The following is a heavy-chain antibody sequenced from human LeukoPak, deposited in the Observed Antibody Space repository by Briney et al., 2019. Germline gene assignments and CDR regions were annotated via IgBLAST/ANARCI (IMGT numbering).Heavy chain of an antibody. J-gene: IGHJ4*02. V-gene: IGHV3-30-3*01. CDR3: ARDGSSSSLDFDY. Sequence: PGRSLRLSCAASGFTFSSYAMHWVRQAPGKGLEWVAVISYDGSNKYYADSVKGRFTISRDNAKNSLYLQMNSLRAEDTAVYYCARDGSSSSLDFDYWGQGTLVTVSS. D-gene: IGHD6-6*01. CDR2: ISYDGSNK. CDR1: GFTFSSYA.